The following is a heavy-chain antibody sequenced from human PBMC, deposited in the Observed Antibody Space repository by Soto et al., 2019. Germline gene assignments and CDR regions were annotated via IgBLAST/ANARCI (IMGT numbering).Heavy chain of an antibody. Sequence: GGSLRLSCAASGFTFSYYYMSWIRQAPGKGLEWVSYISYSGSTIYYADSVKGRFTISRDNAKNSLYLQMNSLRAEDTVVYYCARDNLAFDIWGQGTMVTVSS. J-gene: IGHJ3*02. V-gene: IGHV3-11*01. CDR1: GFTFSYYY. CDR2: ISYSGSTI. CDR3: ARDNLAFDI.